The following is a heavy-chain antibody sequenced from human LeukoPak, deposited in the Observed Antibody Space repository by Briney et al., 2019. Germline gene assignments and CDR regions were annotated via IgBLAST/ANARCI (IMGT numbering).Heavy chain of an antibody. CDR1: GGSISSYY. CDR2: VYYSGST. Sequence: SETLSLTCTVSGGSISSYYWSWIRQPPGKGLEWIGYVYYSGSTNYNPSLKSRITISVDTSKNQFSLKLSSVTAADTAVYYCASGGFQRVFDYWGQGTLVTVSS. J-gene: IGHJ4*02. CDR3: ASGGFQRVFDY. V-gene: IGHV4-59*01. D-gene: IGHD3-16*01.